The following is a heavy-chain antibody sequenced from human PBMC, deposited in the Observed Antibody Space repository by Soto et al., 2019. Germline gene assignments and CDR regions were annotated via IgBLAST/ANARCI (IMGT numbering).Heavy chain of an antibody. CDR1: KFTFSDYY. J-gene: IGHJ4*02. CDR2: ISRGGNTI. D-gene: IGHD4-17*01. CDR3: ARLGLRGTTSVTTRALDY. Sequence: PGGSLRLSCAASKFTFSDYYMSWIRQAPGKGLEWVSDISRGGNTILYADSVKGRFTISRDNAKNSLYLQMNSLRAEDTAVYYCARLGLRGTTSVTTRALDYWGQGVLVTVSS. V-gene: IGHV3-11*01.